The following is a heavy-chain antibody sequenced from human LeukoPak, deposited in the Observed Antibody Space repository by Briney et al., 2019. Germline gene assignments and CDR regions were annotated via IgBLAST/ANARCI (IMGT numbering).Heavy chain of an antibody. V-gene: IGHV1-2*02. CDR3: ARDRVYDYIWGSYRYKGGFFDH. J-gene: IGHJ4*02. Sequence: ASVKVSCKASGYTFTGYYMHWVRQAPGQGLEWMGWINPNSGGTNYAQKFQGRVTMTRDTSTSTLYMELSSLRSEDTAVYYCARDRVYDYIWGSYRYKGGFFDHWGQGTLVTVSS. CDR2: INPNSGGT. CDR1: GYTFTGYY. D-gene: IGHD3-16*02.